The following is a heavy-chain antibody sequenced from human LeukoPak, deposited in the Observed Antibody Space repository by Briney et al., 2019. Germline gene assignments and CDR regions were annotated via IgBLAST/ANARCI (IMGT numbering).Heavy chain of an antibody. CDR3: ARDRYYYDSSGYYSLDY. Sequence: SETLSLICTVSGGSISSSSYYWGWIRQPPGKGLEWIGSIYYSGSTYYNPSLKSRVTISVDTSKNQFSLKLSSVTAADTAVYYCARDRYYYDSSGYYSLDYWGQGTLVTVSS. CDR1: GGSISSSSYY. CDR2: IYYSGST. J-gene: IGHJ4*02. V-gene: IGHV4-39*07. D-gene: IGHD3-22*01.